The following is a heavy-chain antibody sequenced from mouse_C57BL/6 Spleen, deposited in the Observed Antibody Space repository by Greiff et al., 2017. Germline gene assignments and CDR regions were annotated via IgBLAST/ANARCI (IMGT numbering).Heavy chain of an antibody. D-gene: IGHD1-1*01. CDR2: INPSTGGT. CDR1: GYSFTGYY. Sequence: EVKLQQSGPELVKPGASVKISCKASGYSFTGYYMNWVKQSPEKSLEWIGEINPSTGGTTYNQKFKAKATLTVDKSSSTAYMQLKSLTSEDSAVYYCARSHYYGSSYGYFDVWGTGTTVTVSS. J-gene: IGHJ1*03. V-gene: IGHV1-42*01. CDR3: ARSHYYGSSYGYFDV.